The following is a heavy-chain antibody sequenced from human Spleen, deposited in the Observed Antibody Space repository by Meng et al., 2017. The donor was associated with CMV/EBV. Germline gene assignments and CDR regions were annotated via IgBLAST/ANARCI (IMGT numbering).Heavy chain of an antibody. V-gene: IGHV1-18*01. CDR1: GYTFTNYV. Sequence: ASVKVSCKACGYTFTNYVISWVRQAPGQGLEWMGWISAYNGNTNYAQKLQGRVTMTTDTSTNTAYMELRNLRSDDTAVYYCARGTCSGGSCYPYYGMDVWGQGTTVTVSS. D-gene: IGHD2-15*01. CDR3: ARGTCSGGSCYPYYGMDV. CDR2: ISAYNGNT. J-gene: IGHJ6*02.